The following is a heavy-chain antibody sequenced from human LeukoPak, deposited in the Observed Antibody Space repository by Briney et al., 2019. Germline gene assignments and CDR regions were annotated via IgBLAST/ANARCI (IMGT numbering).Heavy chain of an antibody. Sequence: GASVKVSCKASGYTFTSYGISWVRQAPGQGLEWMGWISAYNGNTNYAQKLQGRVTMTTDTSTSTAYMELRSLRSDDTAVYYCASIRYCSSTSCYTGGGYYFDYWGQGTLVTVSS. CDR1: GYTFTSYG. V-gene: IGHV1-18*01. J-gene: IGHJ4*02. CDR3: ASIRYCSSTSCYTGGGYYFDY. CDR2: ISAYNGNT. D-gene: IGHD2-2*02.